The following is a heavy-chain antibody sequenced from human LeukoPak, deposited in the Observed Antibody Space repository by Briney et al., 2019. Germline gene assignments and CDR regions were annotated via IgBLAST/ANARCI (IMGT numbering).Heavy chain of an antibody. CDR3: TTLTGGCSSF. V-gene: IGHV3-15*01. D-gene: IGHD2-2*01. Sequence: PGGSLRLSCAASGFTFSSYAMSWVRQAPGKGLEWVGRIKSKTDGGTTDYAAPVKGRFTISRDDSKNTLYLQMNSLKTEDTAVYYCTTLTGGCSSFWGKGTTVTVSS. CDR2: IKSKTDGGTT. CDR1: GFTFSSYA. J-gene: IGHJ6*04.